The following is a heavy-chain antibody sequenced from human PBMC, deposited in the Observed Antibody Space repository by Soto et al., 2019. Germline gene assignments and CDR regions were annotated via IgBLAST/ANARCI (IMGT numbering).Heavy chain of an antibody. CDR1: GGSISSGGYY. V-gene: IGHV4-31*03. CDR2: IFYSGST. D-gene: IGHD3-16*01. J-gene: IGHJ4*02. CDR3: ARGMWGMAYFDY. Sequence: QVQLQESGPGLVKPSQTLSLTCTVSGGSISSGGYYWSWIRQHPGKGLEWIGYIFYSGSTYYNPSLKRRVTVPGDTSKNHFSLKLTSVTAADTAVYYCARGMWGMAYFDYWGQGTLVTVSS.